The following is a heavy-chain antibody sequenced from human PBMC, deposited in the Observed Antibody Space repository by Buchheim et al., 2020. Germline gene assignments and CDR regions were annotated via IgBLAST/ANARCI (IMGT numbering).Heavy chain of an antibody. CDR3: ARSFPHDYSNYYFDY. Sequence: QVQLQESGPGLVKPSQTLSLTCTVSGASISCYNCYWSWIRQHPGKGLEWIGYIYYSGSTDYNPSLKSRVTISFDTSKNQFSLKLTSVTAADTAVYYCARSFPHDYSNYYFDYWGQGTL. D-gene: IGHD4-11*01. CDR1: GASISCYNCY. V-gene: IGHV4-31*03. CDR2: IYYSGST. J-gene: IGHJ4*02.